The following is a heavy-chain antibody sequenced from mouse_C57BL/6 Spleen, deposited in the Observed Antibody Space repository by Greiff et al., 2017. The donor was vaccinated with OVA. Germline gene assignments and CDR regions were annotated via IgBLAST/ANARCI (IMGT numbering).Heavy chain of an antibody. J-gene: IGHJ1*03. V-gene: IGHV5-9-1*02. CDR3: TREENSITTGYFDV. CDR2: ISSGGDYI. Sequence: EVNLVESGEGLVKPGGSLKLSCAASGFTFSSYAMSWVRQTPEKRLEWVAYISSGGDYIYYADTVKGRFTISRDNARNTLYLQMSSLKSEDTAMYYCTREENSITTGYFDVWGTGTTVTVSS. CDR1: GFTFSSYA. D-gene: IGHD1-1*01.